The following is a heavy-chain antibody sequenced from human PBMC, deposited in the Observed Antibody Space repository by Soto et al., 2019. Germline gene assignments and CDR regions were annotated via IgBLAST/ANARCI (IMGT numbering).Heavy chain of an antibody. D-gene: IGHD2-21*02. CDR1: GYDFSSYA. CDR2: INIGSGRT. J-gene: IGHJ6*02. Sequence: ASVKVSCKTSGYDFSSYAMHWVRQAPGQRLEWMGWINIGSGRTEYSQNLQDRITITRDTSASTVYMDLSSLKSEDTSVYFCVRDGGDCGYRLTYYYCVVLDVWGQGTTVTVSS. V-gene: IGHV1-3*04. CDR3: VRDGGDCGYRLTYYYCVVLDV.